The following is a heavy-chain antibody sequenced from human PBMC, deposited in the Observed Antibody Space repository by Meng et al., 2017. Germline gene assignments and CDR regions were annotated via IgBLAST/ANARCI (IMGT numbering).Heavy chain of an antibody. V-gene: IGHV3-74*01. J-gene: IGHJ5*02. CDR1: GFTFSSYW. D-gene: IGHD3-3*01. CDR3: ARDPRDFWSGYYISWFDP. CDR2: INSDGSST. Sequence: GESLKISCAASGFTFSSYWMHWVRQAPRKGLVWVSRINSDGSSTSYADSVKGRFTISRDNAKNTLYLQMTSLRAEDTAVYYCARDPRDFWSGYYISWFDPWGQGTLVTVSS.